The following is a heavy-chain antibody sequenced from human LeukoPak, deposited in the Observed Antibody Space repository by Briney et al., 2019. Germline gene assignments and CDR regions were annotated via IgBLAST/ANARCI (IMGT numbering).Heavy chain of an antibody. V-gene: IGHV4-34*01. J-gene: IGHJ4*02. Sequence: SETLSLTCAVYGGSFSGYHWSWIRQPPGKGLEWIGENNHSGSTNYNPSLKSRVTISVDTSKNQFSLKLSSVTAADTAVYYCARGRKWLKFDYWGQGTLVTVSS. CDR3: ARGRKWLKFDY. CDR2: NNHSGST. D-gene: IGHD5-12*01. CDR1: GGSFSGYH.